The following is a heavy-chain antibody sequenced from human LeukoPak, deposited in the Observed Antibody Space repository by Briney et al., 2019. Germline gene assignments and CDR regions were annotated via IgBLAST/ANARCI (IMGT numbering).Heavy chain of an antibody. CDR2: ISSSSSYI. J-gene: IGHJ5*02. Sequence: PGGSLRLSCAASGFTFSSYEMNWVRQAPGKGLEWVSSISSSSSYIYSADSVKGRFTISRDNTKNSLYLQMNSLRAEDTALYYCARALYSGYEENWFDPWGQGTLVTVSS. D-gene: IGHD5-12*01. CDR3: ARALYSGYEENWFDP. V-gene: IGHV3-21*04. CDR1: GFTFSSYE.